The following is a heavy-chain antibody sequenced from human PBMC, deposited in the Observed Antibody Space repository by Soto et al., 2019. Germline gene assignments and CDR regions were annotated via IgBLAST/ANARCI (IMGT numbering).Heavy chain of an antibody. D-gene: IGHD2-15*01. J-gene: IGHJ6*02. V-gene: IGHV4-39*01. Sequence: QLQLQESGPGLVKPSETLSLTCTVSGGSISSSSYYWGWIRQPPGKGLEWIGSIYYSGSTYCNPSLKSRVTISVDTSKNQFSLKLSSVTAADTAVYYCARRVGCSGGSCYHNYYYYGMDVWGQGTTVTVSS. CDR2: IYYSGST. CDR1: GGSISSSSYY. CDR3: ARRVGCSGGSCYHNYYYYGMDV.